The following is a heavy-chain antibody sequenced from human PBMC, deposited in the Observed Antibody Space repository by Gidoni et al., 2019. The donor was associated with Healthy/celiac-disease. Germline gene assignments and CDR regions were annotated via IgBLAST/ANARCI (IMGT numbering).Heavy chain of an antibody. CDR1: GFPFSSYA. Sequence: EVQLLESGGGLVQPGGSLRLSCAASGFPFSSYAMSWVRQAPGKGLEWVSAISGSGGSTYYADSVKGRFTISRDNSKNTLYLQMNSLRAEDTAVYYCAKNLHPHYDILTGSSPGFDYWGQGTLVTVSS. CDR2: ISGSGGST. V-gene: IGHV3-23*01. D-gene: IGHD3-9*01. J-gene: IGHJ4*02. CDR3: AKNLHPHYDILTGSSPGFDY.